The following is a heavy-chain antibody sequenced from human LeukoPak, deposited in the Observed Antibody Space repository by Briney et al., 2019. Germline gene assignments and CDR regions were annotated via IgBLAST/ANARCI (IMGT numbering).Heavy chain of an antibody. CDR2: INPSGGST. Sequence: ASVKVSCKASGYPFTGYYMHWVRQAPGQGLEWMGIINPSGGSTTYAQKFHGRVTMTRDTSTSTVYMELSNLRSEDTAVYYCARGRLWEVLDAFDMWGQGTMVTVSS. J-gene: IGHJ3*02. D-gene: IGHD1-26*01. V-gene: IGHV1-46*03. CDR3: ARGRLWEVLDAFDM. CDR1: GYPFTGYY.